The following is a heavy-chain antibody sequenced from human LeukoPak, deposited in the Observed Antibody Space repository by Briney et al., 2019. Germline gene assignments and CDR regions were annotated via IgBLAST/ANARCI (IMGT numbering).Heavy chain of an antibody. Sequence: SETLSLTCAVYGGSFSGYYWSWIRQPPGKGLEWIGEINHSGSTNYNPSLKSRVTISVDTSKHQFSLKLSSVTAADTALHHCAREWTRRYCSSTSCRTSGFAYCGQGTLVTVSS. CDR1: GGSFSGYY. CDR3: AREWTRRYCSSTSCRTSGFAY. D-gene: IGHD2-2*01. J-gene: IGHJ4*02. V-gene: IGHV4-34*01. CDR2: INHSGST.